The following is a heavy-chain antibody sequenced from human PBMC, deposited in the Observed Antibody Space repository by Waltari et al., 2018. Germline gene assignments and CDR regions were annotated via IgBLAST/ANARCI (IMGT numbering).Heavy chain of an antibody. CDR1: GFTFTTYW. CDR3: ARGLTTVTVRFDP. V-gene: IGHV3-7*01. CDR2: IKYDASEK. J-gene: IGHJ5*02. Sequence: EVQLVESGGGLVQPGGSLRLSCAASGFTFTTYWMSWVRQAPGKGLEWVANIKYDASEKYYVDSVKGRFTISRDNAKNTLYLQMNSLRAEDTAVYYCARGLTTVTVRFDPWGQGTLVTVSS. D-gene: IGHD4-4*01.